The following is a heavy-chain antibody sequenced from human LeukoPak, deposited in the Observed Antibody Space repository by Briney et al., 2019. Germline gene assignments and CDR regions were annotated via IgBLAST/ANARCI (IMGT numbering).Heavy chain of an antibody. J-gene: IGHJ4*02. V-gene: IGHV1-69*06. D-gene: IGHD6-19*01. Sequence: ASVKVSCKASGGTFSSYAISWVRQAPGQGLEWMGGIIPIFGTANYAQKFQGRVTITADKSTSTAYMELSRLRSDDTAVYYCARVAKGTVAVSYWGQGTLVTVSS. CDR2: IIPIFGTA. CDR3: ARVAKGTVAVSY. CDR1: GGTFSSYA.